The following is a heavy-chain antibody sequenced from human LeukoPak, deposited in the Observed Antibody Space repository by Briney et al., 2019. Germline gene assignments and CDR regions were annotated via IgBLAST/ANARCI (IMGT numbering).Heavy chain of an antibody. V-gene: IGHV4-39*07. J-gene: IGHJ5*02. CDR3: ARGCSAGTPHNWFDP. D-gene: IGHD6-13*01. Sequence: SETLSLTCTVSGGSISSSSYYWGWIRQPPGKGLEWIGSIYYSGSTNYNPSLKSRVTISVDTSKNQFSLKLSSVTAADTAVYYCARGCSAGTPHNWFDPWGQGTLVTVSS. CDR2: IYYSGST. CDR1: GGSISSSSYY.